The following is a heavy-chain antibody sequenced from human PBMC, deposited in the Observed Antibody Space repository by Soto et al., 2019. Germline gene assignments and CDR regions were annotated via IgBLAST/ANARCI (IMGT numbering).Heavy chain of an antibody. J-gene: IGHJ4*02. CDR3: AKDIMLGSGRLKDY. V-gene: IGHV3-23*01. D-gene: IGHD3-10*02. CDR1: GFTFSSYA. Sequence: PGGSLRLSCAASGFTFSSYAMSWVRQAPGKGLEWVSAISGSGGSTYYADSVKGRFTISRDNSKNTLYLQMNSLRAEDTAVYYCAKDIMLGSGRLKDYWGQGTLVTVSS. CDR2: ISGSGGST.